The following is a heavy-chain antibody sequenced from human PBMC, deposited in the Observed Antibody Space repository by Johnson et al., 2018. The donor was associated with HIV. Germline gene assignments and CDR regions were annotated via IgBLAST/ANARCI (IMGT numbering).Heavy chain of an antibody. Sequence: MQLVESGGDLVQPGRSLRLSCSTSGFTFGDYAMSWFRQAPTKGLEWVSFIRSKAYGETTEYAASVKGRFTISRDDSKSITFLQMDSLKTEDTAVYYCTTDLLRWLQGENAFDIWGQGTMVTVSS. V-gene: IGHV3-49*03. CDR1: GFTFGDYA. CDR3: TTDLLRWLQGENAFDI. CDR2: IRSKAYGETT. J-gene: IGHJ3*02. D-gene: IGHD5-24*01.